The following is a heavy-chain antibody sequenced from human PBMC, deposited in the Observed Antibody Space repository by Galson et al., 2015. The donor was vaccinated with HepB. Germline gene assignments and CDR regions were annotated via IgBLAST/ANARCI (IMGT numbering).Heavy chain of an antibody. CDR2: IIPIFGTA. J-gene: IGHJ6*03. CDR3: ARGGSSGDCWSGYLGATNYYYYYYMDV. Sequence: SVKVSCKASGCTFSSYAISWVRQAPGQGLEWMGEIIPIFGTANYAQKFQGRVTITADESTSTAYMELSSLRSEDTAVCYCARGGSSGDCWSGYLGATNYYYYYYMDVWGKGTTVTVSS. CDR1: GCTFSSYA. V-gene: IGHV1-69*13. D-gene: IGHD3-3*01.